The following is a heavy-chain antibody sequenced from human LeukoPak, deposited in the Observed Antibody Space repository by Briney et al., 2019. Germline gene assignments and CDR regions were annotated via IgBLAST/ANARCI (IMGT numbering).Heavy chain of an antibody. J-gene: IGHJ3*02. CDR1: GFTFSSYP. CDR2: ISGSGGST. Sequence: PGGSLRLSCATSGFTFSSYPMSWVRQAPGKGLEWVLAISGSGGSTYYADSVKGRFTISRDSSKNSLYLQMNGLRAEDTAVYYCAKDTGMDNWNYVDAFDIWGQGTMVTVSS. D-gene: IGHD1-7*01. V-gene: IGHV3-23*01. CDR3: AKDTGMDNWNYVDAFDI.